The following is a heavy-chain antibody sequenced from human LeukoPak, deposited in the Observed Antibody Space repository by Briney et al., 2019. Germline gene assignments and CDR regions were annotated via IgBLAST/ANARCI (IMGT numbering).Heavy chain of an antibody. CDR3: ARLRWPRGGRSSFDY. CDR1: GYSLTSHW. Sequence: GEALKISRKGSGYSLTSHWIGWVRPMPGKGVEWMGIVNPDDSDTIYSPSFQGQVTISADESITTAYLQWSSLKASDTAMYYCARLRWPRGGRSSFDYWGQGALVTVSS. J-gene: IGHJ4*02. CDR2: VNPDDSDT. D-gene: IGHD3-10*01. V-gene: IGHV5-51*01.